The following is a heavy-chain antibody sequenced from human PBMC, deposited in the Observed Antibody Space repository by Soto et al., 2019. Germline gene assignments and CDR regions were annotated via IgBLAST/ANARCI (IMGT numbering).Heavy chain of an antibody. Sequence: GGSLRLSCAASGFSFSGYAMSWGRQAPGKGLEWISSITASGDATYYADSVKGRFTISRDNSKSTLFLQLNILGVDDTAISYCVEPGAYWTRWGQGTLVPVSP. J-gene: IGHJ4*02. CDR3: VEPGAYWTR. D-gene: IGHD1-1*01. V-gene: IGHV3-23*01. CDR1: GFSFSGYA. CDR2: ITASGDAT.